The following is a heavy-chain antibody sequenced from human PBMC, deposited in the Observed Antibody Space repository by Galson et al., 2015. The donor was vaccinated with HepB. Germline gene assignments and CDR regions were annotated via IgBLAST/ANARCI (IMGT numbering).Heavy chain of an antibody. CDR1: GYIYTRYA. Sequence: SVKVSCKASGYIYTRYAINWVRQAPGQGLEWMGWINTHSGVPTYAQAFTGRFVFSLDTSVSTAYLQISSLKAADTALYYCARGNYGDYGGAYDYWGQGTLVTVSP. J-gene: IGHJ4*02. CDR3: ARGNYGDYGGAYDY. CDR2: INTHSGVP. V-gene: IGHV7-4-1*02. D-gene: IGHD4-17*01.